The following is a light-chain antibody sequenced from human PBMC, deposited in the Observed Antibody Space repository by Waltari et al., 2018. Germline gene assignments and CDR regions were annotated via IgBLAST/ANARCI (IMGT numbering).Light chain of an antibody. Sequence: QSALTQPASVSGSPGQSISISCTGTSSDVGGYNFVSWYQQHPGKAPQLMIYDVANRPSGVSNRFSGSKSGNTASLTISGLQAEDEADYYCSSYTSSSTRVFGIGTKVTVL. V-gene: IGLV2-14*03. J-gene: IGLJ1*01. CDR1: SSDVGGYNF. CDR2: DVA. CDR3: SSYTSSSTRV.